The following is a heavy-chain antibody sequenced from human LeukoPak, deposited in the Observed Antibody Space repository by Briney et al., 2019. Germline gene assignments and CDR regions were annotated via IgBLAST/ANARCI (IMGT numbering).Heavy chain of an antibody. V-gene: IGHV4-38-2*02. D-gene: IGHD3-9*01. CDR1: GYSLSSGYY. J-gene: IGHJ5*02. CDR2: IYHSGST. CDR3: ARQSFDWLSENWFDP. Sequence: PSETLSLTCTVSGYSLSSGYYWGWIRQPPGKGMGWIGSIYHSGSTYYNPSLKSRVTISVDTSKNQFSLKLSSVTAADTAVYYCARQSFDWLSENWFDPWGQGTLVTVSS.